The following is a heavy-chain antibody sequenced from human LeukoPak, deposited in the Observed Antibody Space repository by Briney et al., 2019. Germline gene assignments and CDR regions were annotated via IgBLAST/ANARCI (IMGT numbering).Heavy chain of an antibody. Sequence: GGSLRLSCAASGFTFNSYSMNWVRQAPGKGLEWVAVIWYDGSNKYYADSVKGRFTISRDNSKNTLYLQMNSLRAEDTAVYYCAKGLEYSSSVFDYWGQGTLVTVSS. D-gene: IGHD6-6*01. CDR1: GFTFNSYS. CDR3: AKGLEYSSSVFDY. CDR2: IWYDGSNK. V-gene: IGHV3-33*06. J-gene: IGHJ4*02.